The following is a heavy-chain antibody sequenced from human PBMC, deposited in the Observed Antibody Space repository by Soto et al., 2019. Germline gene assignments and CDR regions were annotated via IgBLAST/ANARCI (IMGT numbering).Heavy chain of an antibody. D-gene: IGHD6-19*01. CDR1: GGSISSGGYS. Sequence: SETLSLTCAVSGGSISSGGYSWSWIRPPPGKTLEWIGTIYYHGNTYSNPSLKSRVTISVDTSNNQLSLKLRSVTAADTAVYYCARHDGFSSGWIFDYWGHGTLVTVSS. CDR2: IYYHGNT. V-gene: IGHV4-30-2*03. J-gene: IGHJ4*01. CDR3: ARHDGFSSGWIFDY.